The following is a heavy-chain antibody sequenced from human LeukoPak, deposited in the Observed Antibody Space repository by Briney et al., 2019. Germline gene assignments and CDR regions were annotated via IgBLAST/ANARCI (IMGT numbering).Heavy chain of an antibody. Sequence: SETLSLTCTVSGDSFSNNYWSWIRQPPGKGLEWIGYIYYSGSTSYNPSLNSRLTISVDTSKNQLSIKWSSLTPADTAVYYCARGGWSLDYWGQGTLATVSS. CDR2: IYYSGST. J-gene: IGHJ4*02. D-gene: IGHD2-15*01. CDR1: GDSFSNNY. CDR3: ARGGWSLDY. V-gene: IGHV4-59*01.